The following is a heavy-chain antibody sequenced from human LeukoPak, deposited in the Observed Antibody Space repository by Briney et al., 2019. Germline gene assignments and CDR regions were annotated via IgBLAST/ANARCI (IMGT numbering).Heavy chain of an antibody. CDR1: GGSISSYY. J-gene: IGHJ4*01. CDR3: ARTEYYDKSANY. Sequence: PSETLSLTCTVSGGSISSYYWSWIRQSPEKGLEWIGHIHDSGNTDYNPSLKGRVTISVDTSRKQFSLTLTSVTAADTAVYYCARTEYYDKSANYWG. V-gene: IGHV4-4*08. D-gene: IGHD3-16*01. CDR2: IHDSGNT.